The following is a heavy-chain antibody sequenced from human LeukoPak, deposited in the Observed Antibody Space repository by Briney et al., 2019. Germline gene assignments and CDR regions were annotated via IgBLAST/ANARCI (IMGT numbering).Heavy chain of an antibody. J-gene: IGHJ3*02. V-gene: IGHV1-46*01. D-gene: IGHD2-8*01. CDR1: GGTFSSYA. CDR2: INPSGGST. CDR3: ARPLAPVMLNAFDI. Sequence: ASVKVSCKASGGTFSSYAISWVRQAPGQGLEWMGVINPSGGSTDYSQKFQGRVTMTRDTPTRTVYMEVSSLRSEDTAVYYCARPLAPVMLNAFDIWGQGTMVTVSS.